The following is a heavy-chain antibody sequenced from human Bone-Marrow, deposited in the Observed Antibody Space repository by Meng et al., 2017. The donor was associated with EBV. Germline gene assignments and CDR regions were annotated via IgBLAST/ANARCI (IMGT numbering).Heavy chain of an antibody. J-gene: IGHJ4*02. CDR1: GYSFDDYA. CDR2: ISAAVGDT. Sequence: QVQLVQSGAEVKKPXXSXKLSCKASGYSFDDYAMHWVRQAPGQSLEWMGWISAAVGDTKYSRKFQGRLTITRDTSARTVYMELRSLRSEDTAVYYCASESGRGFTPDYWGQGTLVTVSS. D-gene: IGHD3-10*01. V-gene: IGHV1-3*01. CDR3: ASESGRGFTPDY.